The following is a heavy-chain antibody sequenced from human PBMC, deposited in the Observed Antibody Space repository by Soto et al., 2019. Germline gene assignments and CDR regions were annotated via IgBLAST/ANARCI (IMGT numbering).Heavy chain of an antibody. Sequence: GGSLRLSCAASGFTFNTYAMSWVRQAPGKGLEWVASLSGSGVFKEHADSVKGRFSISRDNSKNTLFLQMDGLRVDDTAVYYCGKDRYYDSRTIDYWGSGKLVTVXS. CDR1: GFTFNTYA. CDR3: GKDRYYDSRTIDY. V-gene: IGHV3-23*01. CDR2: LSGSGVFK. J-gene: IGHJ4*02. D-gene: IGHD3-22*01.